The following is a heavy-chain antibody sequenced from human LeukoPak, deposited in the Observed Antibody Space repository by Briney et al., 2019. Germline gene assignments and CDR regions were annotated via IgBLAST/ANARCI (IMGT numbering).Heavy chain of an antibody. J-gene: IGHJ6*02. Sequence: PGGSLRLSCAASGLTFSSYAMSWVRQAPGKGLEWVVVISYDGSNEYYADSVKGRFTISRDNSKNTLYLQMNSLRAEDTAVYYCAKAYGGYESHYYFYGMDVWGQGTTVTVSS. V-gene: IGHV3-30*18. D-gene: IGHD5-12*01. CDR2: ISYDGSNE. CDR1: GLTFSSYA. CDR3: AKAYGGYESHYYFYGMDV.